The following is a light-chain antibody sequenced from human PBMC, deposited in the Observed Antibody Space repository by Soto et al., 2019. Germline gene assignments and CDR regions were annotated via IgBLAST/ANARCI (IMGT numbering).Light chain of an antibody. V-gene: IGKV3-11*01. CDR1: QSASSSY. Sequence: GFTKTQGTLSLSPGERATLSRRVSQSASSSYLIWYQQKPGQAPRLLIYDVSNRATGIPARFSGSGSGTDFSLTISSLEPEDFAVYYCQQRSHWPRTFGQGTNVDIK. CDR3: QQRSHWPRT. CDR2: DVS. J-gene: IGKJ1*01.